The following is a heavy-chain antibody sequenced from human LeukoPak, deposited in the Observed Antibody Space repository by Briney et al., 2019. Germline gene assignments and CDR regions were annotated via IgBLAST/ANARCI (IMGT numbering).Heavy chain of an antibody. CDR1: GYTFSDYY. CDR3: ARARITAAGTSGYHFYYMDG. Sequence: AAVKVSCKASGYTFSDYYIHWVRQAPGQGLEWMGWINRNSGVTNHAQKFQGRVTVTRDTSINTAYVEQSSLRSDGTAVYYCARARITAAGTSGYHFYYMDGWGEGSTVIVSS. D-gene: IGHD6-13*01. J-gene: IGHJ6*03. CDR2: INRNSGVT. V-gene: IGHV1-2*02.